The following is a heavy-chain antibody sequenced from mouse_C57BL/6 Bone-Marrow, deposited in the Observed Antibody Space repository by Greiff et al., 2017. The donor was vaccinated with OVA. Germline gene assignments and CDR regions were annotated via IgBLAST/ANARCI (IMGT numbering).Heavy chain of an antibody. CDR2: INPYNGGT. J-gene: IGHJ1*03. CDR3: AESLYYYGSHWYFDV. Sequence: VQLKQSGPVLVKPGASVKMSCKASGYTFTDYYMNWVKQSHGKSLEWIGVINPYNGGTSYNQKFKGKATLTVDKSSSTAYMELNSLTSEDSAVYYCAESLYYYGSHWYFDVWGTGTTVTVSS. V-gene: IGHV1-19*01. D-gene: IGHD1-1*01. CDR1: GYTFTDYY.